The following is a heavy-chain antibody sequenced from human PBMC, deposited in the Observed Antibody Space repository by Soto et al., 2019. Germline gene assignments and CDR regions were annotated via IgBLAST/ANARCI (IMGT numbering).Heavy chain of an antibody. J-gene: IGHJ6*02. CDR1: GYTFTDYY. V-gene: IGHV1-2*04. CDR3: ARDSSGSSGVDYHYYYGMDV. Sequence: ASVKVSCKASGYTFTDYYVHWVRQAPGQGLEWMGWINPNGGGTNYAQKFQGWVTMTRDTSIRTAYMELSRLRSDDTAVYYCARDSSGSSGVDYHYYYGMDVWGQGTTVTVSS. CDR2: INPNGGGT. D-gene: IGHD1-26*01.